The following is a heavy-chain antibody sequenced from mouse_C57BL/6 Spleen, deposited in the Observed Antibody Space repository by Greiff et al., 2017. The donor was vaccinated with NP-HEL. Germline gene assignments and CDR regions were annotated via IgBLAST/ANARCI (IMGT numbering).Heavy chain of an antibody. V-gene: IGHV1-50*01. D-gene: IGHD1-1*01. CDR2: IDSSDSYT. CDR3: APYYYGSRGAMDY. Sequence: QVQLQQPGAELVKPGASVKLSCKASGYTFTSYWMQWVKQRPGQGLEWIGEIDSSDSYTNYNQKFKGKATLTVDTSSSTAYMQLSSLTSEDSAVYYCAPYYYGSRGAMDYWGQGTSVTVSS. J-gene: IGHJ4*01. CDR1: GYTFTSYW.